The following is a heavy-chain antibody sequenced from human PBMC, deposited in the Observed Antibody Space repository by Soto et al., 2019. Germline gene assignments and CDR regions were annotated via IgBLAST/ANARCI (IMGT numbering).Heavy chain of an antibody. CDR3: ASNTYGSGSLDY. J-gene: IGHJ4*02. V-gene: IGHV4-39*01. D-gene: IGHD3-10*01. CDR1: GYTFTSYSII. CDR2: IYYSGST. Sequence: SCKASGYTFTSYSIIWVRQPPGKGLEWIGSIYYSGSTYYNPSLKSRVTISVDTSKNQFSLKLSSVTAADTAVYYCASNTYGSGSLDYWGQGTLVTVSS.